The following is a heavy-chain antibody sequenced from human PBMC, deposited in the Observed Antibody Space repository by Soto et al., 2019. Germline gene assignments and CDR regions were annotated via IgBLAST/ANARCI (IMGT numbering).Heavy chain of an antibody. J-gene: IGHJ6*03. Sequence: EVQLVESGGGLVQPGGSLRLSCAASGFTFSSYDMHWVRQATGKGLEWVSAIGTAGDTYYPGSVKGRFTISRENAKNSLYLQMNSLRAGDTAVYYCARGPLGSGYDSHYYYYMDVWGKGTTVTVSS. D-gene: IGHD5-12*01. CDR3: ARGPLGSGYDSHYYYYMDV. CDR2: IGTAGDT. CDR1: GFTFSSYD. V-gene: IGHV3-13*01.